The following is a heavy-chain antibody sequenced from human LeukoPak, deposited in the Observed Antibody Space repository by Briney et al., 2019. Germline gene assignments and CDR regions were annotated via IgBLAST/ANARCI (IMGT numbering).Heavy chain of an antibody. CDR2: MNPDSGNT. D-gene: IGHD4-17*01. CDR1: GYTFTIYD. CDR3: AVHLPGDYLDP. V-gene: IGHV1-8*01. Sequence: ASVKVSCRASGYTFTIYDINWVRQAAGQGLEWMGWMNPDSGNTDFAQKFQGRVTMTRNTSISTAYMELSSLTSEDTAVYYCAVHLPGDYLDPWGQGTLVTVSS. J-gene: IGHJ5*02.